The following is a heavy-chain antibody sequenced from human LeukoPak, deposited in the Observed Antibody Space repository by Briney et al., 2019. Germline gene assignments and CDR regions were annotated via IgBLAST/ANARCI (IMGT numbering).Heavy chain of an antibody. Sequence: SVKVSCKASGGTFSSYAISWVRQAPGQGLEWMGRIIPILGIANYAQKFQGRVTITADKSTSTAYMELSSLRSEDTAVYYCAQVLLVVTAEHSWGQGTLVTVSS. CDR1: GGTFSSYA. CDR3: AQVLLVVTAEHS. V-gene: IGHV1-69*04. D-gene: IGHD2-21*02. CDR2: IIPILGIA. J-gene: IGHJ4*02.